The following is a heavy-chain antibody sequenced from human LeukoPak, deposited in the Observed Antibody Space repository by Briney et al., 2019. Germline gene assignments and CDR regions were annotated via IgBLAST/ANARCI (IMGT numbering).Heavy chain of an antibody. CDR3: AKDSLVWTTVVTGDY. J-gene: IGHJ4*02. CDR2: ISYDGSNK. Sequence: PGGSLRLSCAASGFTFSNYGMHWVRQAPGKGLEWVAVISYDGSNKYYADSVKGRFTISRDNSKNTLYLQVNSLRTEDTAVYYCAKDSLVWTTVVTGDYWGQGTLVTVSS. CDR1: GFTFSNYG. D-gene: IGHD4-23*01. V-gene: IGHV3-30*18.